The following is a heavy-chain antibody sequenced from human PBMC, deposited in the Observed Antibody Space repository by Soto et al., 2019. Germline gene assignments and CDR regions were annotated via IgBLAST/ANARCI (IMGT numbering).Heavy chain of an antibody. CDR1: GGSFSGYY. J-gene: IGHJ4*02. Sequence: QVQLQQWGAGLLKPSETLSLTCAVYGGSFSGYYWSWIRQPPGKGLEWIGEINHSGSTNYNPSLKSRVPISVDTSKNQFSLKLSSVTAADTAVYYCARGLGSSSWYGYWGQGTLVTVSS. CDR2: INHSGST. D-gene: IGHD6-13*01. CDR3: ARGLGSSSWYGY. V-gene: IGHV4-34*01.